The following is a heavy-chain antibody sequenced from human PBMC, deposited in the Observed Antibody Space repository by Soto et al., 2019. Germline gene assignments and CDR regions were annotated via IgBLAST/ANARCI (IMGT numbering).Heavy chain of an antibody. Sequence: ASVKVSCKASGYTFTSYGISWLRQAPGQELEWMGWISAYNGNTNYAQKLQGRVTMTTDTSTSTAYMELRSLRSDDTAVYYCASAKYSGAWSYFDYWGQGALVTVSS. V-gene: IGHV1-18*04. J-gene: IGHJ4*02. CDR1: GYTFTSYG. CDR3: ASAKYSGAWSYFDY. D-gene: IGHD6-19*01. CDR2: ISAYNGNT.